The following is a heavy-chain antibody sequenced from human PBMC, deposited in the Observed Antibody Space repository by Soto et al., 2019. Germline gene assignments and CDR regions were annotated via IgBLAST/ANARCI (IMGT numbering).Heavy chain of an antibody. J-gene: IGHJ4*02. CDR1: GFTFDNYG. V-gene: IGHV3-30*18. CDR3: AKQSGSGSYSNVGSGGHFGY. Sequence: QVQLVESGGGVVQPGRSLRLSCAASGFTFDNYGMHWVRQAPGKGLAWVVVISFDGRNTYYADSVKGRFTISRDNSKNMLYLQMTSLRAEDTAVYYCAKQSGSGSYSNVGSGGHFGYWCQGTLVTVSS. CDR2: ISFDGRNT. D-gene: IGHD3-10*01.